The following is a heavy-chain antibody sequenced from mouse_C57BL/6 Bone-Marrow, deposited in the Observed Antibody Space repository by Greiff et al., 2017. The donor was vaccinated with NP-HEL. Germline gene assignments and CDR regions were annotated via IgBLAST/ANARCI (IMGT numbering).Heavy chain of an antibody. V-gene: IGHV5-4*01. D-gene: IGHD1-1*01. CDR1: GFTFSSYA. CDR2: ISDGGSYT. J-gene: IGHJ4*01. CDR3: ARDRRSAYYYGSSLYAMDY. Sequence: EVMLVESGGGLVKPGGSLKLSCAASGFTFSSYAMSWVRQTPEQRLEWVATISDGGSYTYYPDNVKGRFTISRDNAKNNLYLQMSHLKSEDTAMYYCARDRRSAYYYGSSLYAMDYWGQGTSVTVSS.